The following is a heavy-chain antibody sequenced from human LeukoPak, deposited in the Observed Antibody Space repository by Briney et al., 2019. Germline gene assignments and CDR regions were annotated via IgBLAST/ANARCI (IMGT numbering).Heavy chain of an antibody. CDR2: LYYSGRT. D-gene: IGHD3/OR15-3a*01. V-gene: IGHV4-39*01. J-gene: IGHJ4*02. CDR3: ATHRGLRYFDY. Sequence: KPSETLSLTCTVSGGSISTTTYYWGWIRQPPGKGLEWIGSLYYSGRTYYNPSLKGRVTISVDTSKNQVSLKLSYVAAADTAVYYCATHRGLRYFDYWGQATLVTVSS. CDR1: GGSISTTTYY.